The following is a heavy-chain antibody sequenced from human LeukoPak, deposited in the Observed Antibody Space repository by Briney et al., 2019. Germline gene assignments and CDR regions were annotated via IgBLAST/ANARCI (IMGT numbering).Heavy chain of an antibody. CDR1: GFTLGGYA. Sequence: GRSLRLSCTASGFTLGGYAMSWVRQAPGKGLEWVSSISAGSDDSYYADSVKGRFTISRDNSKSTLYLQMNSLRADDTAVYYCAKTIAQYPTPWFYSYLVWAAGGKGPRVPV. CDR3: AKTIAQYPTPWFYSYLVWAA. V-gene: IGHV3-23*01. J-gene: IGHJ6*03. D-gene: IGHD3-16*01. CDR2: ISAGSDDS.